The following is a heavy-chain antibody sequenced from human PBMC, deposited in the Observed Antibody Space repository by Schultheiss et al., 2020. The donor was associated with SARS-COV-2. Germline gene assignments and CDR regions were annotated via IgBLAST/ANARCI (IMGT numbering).Heavy chain of an antibody. V-gene: IGHV4-34*01. J-gene: IGHJ6*02. CDR2: INHSGST. Sequence: SETLSLTCTVSGGSISSYYWSWIRQPPGKGLEWIGEINHSGSTNYNPSLKSRVTKSVDTSKNQFSLQLNSVTPEDTAVYYCARDQAHANPAAGLYYYYGMDVWGQGTTVTVSS. CDR1: GGSISSYY. CDR3: ARDQAHANPAAGLYYYYGMDV. D-gene: IGHD6-13*01.